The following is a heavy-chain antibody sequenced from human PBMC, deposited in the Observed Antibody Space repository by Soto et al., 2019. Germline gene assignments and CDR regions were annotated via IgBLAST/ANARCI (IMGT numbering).Heavy chain of an antibody. J-gene: IGHJ4*02. V-gene: IGHV3-49*04. Sequence: HPGGSLRLSCTASGFTFGDYAMSWVRQAPGKGLEWVGFIRSKAYGGTTEYAASVKGRFTISRDDSKSIAYLQMNSLKTEDTAVYYCTRDLDSYGRRWYYFDYWGQGTLVTVSS. D-gene: IGHD5-18*01. CDR3: TRDLDSYGRRWYYFDY. CDR2: IRSKAYGGTT. CDR1: GFTFGDYA.